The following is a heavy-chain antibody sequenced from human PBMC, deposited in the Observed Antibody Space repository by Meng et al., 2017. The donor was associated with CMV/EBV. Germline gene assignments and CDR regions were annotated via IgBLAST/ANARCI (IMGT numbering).Heavy chain of an antibody. V-gene: IGHV7-4-1*01. CDR2: INTNTGNP. CDR1: GHTLTSSA. D-gene: IGHD3-22*01. CDR3: AKDSGRPLTYYYDSSGDYTFDY. Sequence: ASATLSCKASGHTLTSSAMNWARQAPGQGLEWMGWINTNTGNPPYAQNFTGRFVFSLYTSVSTAYLQICSLKAEDTAVYDCAKDSGRPLTYYYDSSGDYTFDYWGQGTLVTVSS. J-gene: IGHJ4*02.